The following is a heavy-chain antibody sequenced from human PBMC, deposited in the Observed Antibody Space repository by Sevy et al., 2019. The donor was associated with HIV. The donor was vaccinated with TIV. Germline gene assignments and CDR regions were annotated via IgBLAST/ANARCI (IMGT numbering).Heavy chain of an antibody. J-gene: IGHJ6*02. CDR3: AREDIVLGEDNYYGIDV. CDR1: GFSVSSNY. D-gene: IGHD2-15*01. Sequence: GGSLRLSCAASGFSVSSNYMSWVRQAPGNGPEWVSVIHSGGKISYADSVQGRFTISRDNSKNTLYLQMNSLRAEDTAVYYCAREDIVLGEDNYYGIDVSGQGTSVTVSS. CDR2: IHSGGKI. V-gene: IGHV3-53*01.